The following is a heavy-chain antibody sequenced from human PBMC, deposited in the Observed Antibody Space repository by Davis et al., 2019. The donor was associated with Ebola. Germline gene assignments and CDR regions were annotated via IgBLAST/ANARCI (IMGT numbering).Heavy chain of an antibody. CDR1: GDSVSSAA. Sequence: HSQTLSLTYAISGDSVSSAAWNWIRQSPSRGLEWLGRTYYSSKWYKDYAVSVKSRITINLDTSKNQFSLQLNSVTPEDTAVYYCARGWLRTGLDIWGQGTMVIVSS. CDR3: ARGWLRTGLDI. CDR2: TYYSSKWYK. D-gene: IGHD3/OR15-3a*01. V-gene: IGHV6-1*01. J-gene: IGHJ3*02.